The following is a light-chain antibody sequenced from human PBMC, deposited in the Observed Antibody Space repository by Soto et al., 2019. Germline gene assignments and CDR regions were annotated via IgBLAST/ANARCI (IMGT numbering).Light chain of an antibody. Sequence: EIVLTQSPGTLSLSPGERATLSCRASQSVTTSYLAWYQQKPGQAPRLLIQGASSRATGIPDRFSGSGSGTDFTLTIIRLEPEDFAVYYCQQYGSSPPITFGQGTRLEIK. CDR1: QSVTTSY. CDR3: QQYGSSPPIT. J-gene: IGKJ5*01. CDR2: GAS. V-gene: IGKV3-20*01.